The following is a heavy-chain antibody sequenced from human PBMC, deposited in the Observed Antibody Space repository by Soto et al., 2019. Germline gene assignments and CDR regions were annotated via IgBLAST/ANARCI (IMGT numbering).Heavy chain of an antibody. CDR2: ISGSDSST. CDR1: GFTFSSYA. J-gene: IGHJ4*02. CDR3: AKDSSYTAAEPDY. V-gene: IGHV3-23*01. Sequence: EVQLLESGGGLVQPGGSLRLSCAASGFTFSSYAMSWVRQAPGKGLEWVSGISGSDSSTYYADSVKGRFTISRDNSKNTLYLKMNGLRAGDTAVFYCAKDSSYTAAEPDYWGQGTLVTVSS. D-gene: IGHD1-1*01.